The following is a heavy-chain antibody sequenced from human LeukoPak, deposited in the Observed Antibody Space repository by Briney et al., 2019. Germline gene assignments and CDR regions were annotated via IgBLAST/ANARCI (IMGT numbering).Heavy chain of an antibody. V-gene: IGHV4-59*01. CDR2: VYDGGST. Sequence: SEALSLTCTVSGGSISSYSWSWIRQPPGKGLEWIGLVYDGGSTYYNPSLKSRVTMSEDTSKNQVSLKLSSVTAADTAVYYCARAFRDSGSYDWFDPWGQGTLVIVSS. CDR3: ARAFRDSGSYDWFDP. D-gene: IGHD1-26*01. CDR1: GGSISSYS. J-gene: IGHJ5*02.